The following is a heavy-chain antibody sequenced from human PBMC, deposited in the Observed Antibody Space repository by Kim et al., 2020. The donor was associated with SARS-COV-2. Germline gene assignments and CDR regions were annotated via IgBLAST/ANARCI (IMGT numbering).Heavy chain of an antibody. CDR3: ARPGGGSSDKYNWFDP. CDR1: GFTFSSYA. CDR2: ISYDGSNK. V-gene: IGHV3-30*04. Sequence: GGSLRLSCAASGFTFSSYAMHWVRQAPGKGLEWVAVISYDGSNKYYADSVKGRFTISRDNSKNTLYLQMNSLRAEDTAVYYCARPGGGSSDKYNWFDPWGQGTLVTVSS. J-gene: IGHJ5*02. D-gene: IGHD3-16*01.